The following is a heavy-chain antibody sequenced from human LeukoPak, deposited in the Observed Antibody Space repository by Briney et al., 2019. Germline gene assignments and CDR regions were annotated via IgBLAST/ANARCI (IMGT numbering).Heavy chain of an antibody. CDR3: ARGSDKWQQLVSY. V-gene: IGHV3-30-3*01. CDR1: GFTFSSYA. CDR2: ISYDGSNK. J-gene: IGHJ4*02. Sequence: GGSPRLSCAASGFTFSSYAMHWVRQAPGKGLEWVAVISYDGSNKYYADSVKGRFTISRDNSKNTLYLQMDSLRAEDTAVYYCARGSDKWQQLVSYWGQGTLVTVSS. D-gene: IGHD6-13*01.